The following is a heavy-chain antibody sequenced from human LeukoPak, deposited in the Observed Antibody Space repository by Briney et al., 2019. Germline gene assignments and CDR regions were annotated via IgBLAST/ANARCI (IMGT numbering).Heavy chain of an antibody. J-gene: IGHJ6*04. CDR1: GFTFSIYA. D-gene: IGHD3-10*02. CDR3: AELGITMIGGV. Sequence: HTGRSLRLSCAASGFTFSIYAMHWVRQAPGKGLEWVAVTSYDGSSKYYADSVKGRFTISRDNAKNSLYLQMNSLRAEDTAVYYCAELGITMIGGVWGKGTTVTISS. CDR2: TSYDGSSK. V-gene: IGHV3-30*04.